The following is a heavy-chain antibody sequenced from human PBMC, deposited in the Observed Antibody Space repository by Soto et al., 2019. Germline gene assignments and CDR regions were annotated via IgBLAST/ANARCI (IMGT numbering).Heavy chain of an antibody. D-gene: IGHD2-8*01. CDR3: ARPGVSDHFAY. CDR2: INTYNGNT. J-gene: IGHJ4*02. CDR1: GYTFPSFA. Sequence: ASVKVSCKASGYTFPSFAMHWVRQAPGQRLEWMGWINTYNGNTKYSQNFQGRVTITRDTSASTAYMELSSLRSEDTAVYYCARPGVSDHFAYWGQGALVPVSS. V-gene: IGHV1-3*04.